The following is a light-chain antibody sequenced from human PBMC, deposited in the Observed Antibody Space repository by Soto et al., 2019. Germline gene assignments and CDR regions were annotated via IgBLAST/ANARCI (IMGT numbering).Light chain of an antibody. V-gene: IGLV2-11*01. CDR3: CSYAGSYSWV. Sequence: QSVLTQPRSVSGSPGQSVTISCTGTSSNVGGYSYVSWYQQHPGIAPQLIIYDVTKRPSGVPDRFSGSKSGNTASLTISGLQAEDESDYYCCSYAGSYSWVFGGGTQLTVL. CDR1: SSNVGGYSY. CDR2: DVT. J-gene: IGLJ3*02.